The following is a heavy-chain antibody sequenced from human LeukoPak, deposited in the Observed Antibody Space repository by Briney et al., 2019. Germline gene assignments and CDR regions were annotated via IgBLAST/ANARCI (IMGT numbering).Heavy chain of an antibody. D-gene: IGHD6-13*01. V-gene: IGHV1-69*05. CDR3: ARGPRVLIAAAGTKYFQH. J-gene: IGHJ1*01. CDR1: GGTFSSYA. Sequence: GASVKVSCKASGGTFSSYAISWVRRAPGQGLEWMGGIIPIFGTANYAQKFQGRVTITTDESTSTAYMELSSLRSEDTAVYYCARGPRVLIAAAGTKYFQHWGQGTLVTVSS. CDR2: IIPIFGTA.